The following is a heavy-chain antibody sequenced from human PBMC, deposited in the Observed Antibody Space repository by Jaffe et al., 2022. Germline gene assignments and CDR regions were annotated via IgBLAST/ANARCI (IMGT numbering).Heavy chain of an antibody. V-gene: IGHV4-38-2*01. CDR1: GYSISSGYY. CDR2: IYHSGST. J-gene: IGHJ4*02. CDR3: ARHVDFLYGFGFGELLTHFDY. Sequence: QVQLQESGPGLVKPSETLSLTCAVSGYSISSGYYWGWIRQPPGKGLEWIGSIYHSGSTYYNPSLKSRVTISVDTSKNQFSLKLSSVTAADTAVYYCARHVDFLYGFGFGELLTHFDYWGQGTLVTVSS. D-gene: IGHD3-10*01.